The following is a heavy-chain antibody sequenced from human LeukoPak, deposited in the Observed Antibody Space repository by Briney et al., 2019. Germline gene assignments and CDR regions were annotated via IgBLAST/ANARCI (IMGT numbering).Heavy chain of an antibody. V-gene: IGHV3-21*01. D-gene: IGHD6-13*01. CDR3: ARDYNSWPYYFDF. J-gene: IGHJ4*02. CDR1: GFAFSSYS. CDR2: ISSSSSYI. Sequence: KTGGSLRLSCAASGFAFSSYSMNWVRQAPGKGLEWVSSISSSSSYIYSADSVKGRFTISRDNAKNSLYLQMNSLRAEDTAVYYCARDYNSWPYYFDFWGQGTLVTVSS.